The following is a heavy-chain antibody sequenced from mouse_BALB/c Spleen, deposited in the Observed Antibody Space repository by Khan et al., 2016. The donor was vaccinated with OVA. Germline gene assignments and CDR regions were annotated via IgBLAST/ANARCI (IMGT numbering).Heavy chain of an antibody. D-gene: IGHD1-1*01. CDR1: GYTFTSYW. CDR2: IGPGSGST. V-gene: IGHV1S41*01. J-gene: IGHJ4*01. CDR3: ARENYCGSTYYAMDY. Sequence: DLVKPGASVKLSCKASGYTFTSYWINWIKQRPGQGLEWIGRIGPGSGSTYYNEMLKGQATLTVDTSSSPAYIQLSSLASEDAAVYFCARENYCGSTYYAMDYWGQGTSVTVSS.